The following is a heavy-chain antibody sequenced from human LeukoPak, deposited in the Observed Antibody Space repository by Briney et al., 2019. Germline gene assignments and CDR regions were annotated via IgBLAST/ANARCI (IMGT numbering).Heavy chain of an antibody. Sequence: GGSLRLSCAASGFTFRSYSMNWVRQAPGKGLEWVSSISSSSSYIYYADSVKGRFTISRDNAKNSLYLQMNSLRAEDTAVYYCARESGMRGSYWFDPWGQGTLVTVPS. V-gene: IGHV3-21*01. D-gene: IGHD1-26*01. J-gene: IGHJ5*02. CDR1: GFTFRSYS. CDR2: ISSSSSYI. CDR3: ARESGMRGSYWFDP.